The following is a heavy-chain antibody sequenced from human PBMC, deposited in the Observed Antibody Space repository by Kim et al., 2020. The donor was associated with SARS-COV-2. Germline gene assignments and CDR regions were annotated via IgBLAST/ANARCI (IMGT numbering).Heavy chain of an antibody. D-gene: IGHD3-10*01. CDR2: ISHDGSNK. CDR1: GFTFSSYA. Sequence: GGSLRLSCAASGFTFSSYAMHWVRQAPGKGLEWVAVISHDGSNKYYADSVKGRFTISRDNSKNTLYLQMNSLRAEDTAVYYCARVGDPRPKRVDYTYYYYGMDVWGQGTTVTVSS. CDR3: ARVGDPRPKRVDYTYYYYGMDV. J-gene: IGHJ6*02. V-gene: IGHV3-30*04.